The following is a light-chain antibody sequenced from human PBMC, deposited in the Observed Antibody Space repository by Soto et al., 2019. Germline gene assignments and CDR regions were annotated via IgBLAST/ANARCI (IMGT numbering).Light chain of an antibody. CDR2: GAS. J-gene: IGKJ1*01. CDR1: ESVSSN. CDR3: QQYNNWWT. Sequence: EIVMTQSPATLSVSPRERATLSCRASESVSSNLAWYQQKPGQAPRLLIYGASTRATGIPARFSGSGSGTEFTLIISSLQSEDFAVYYCQQYNNWWTFGQGTKVEIK. V-gene: IGKV3-15*01.